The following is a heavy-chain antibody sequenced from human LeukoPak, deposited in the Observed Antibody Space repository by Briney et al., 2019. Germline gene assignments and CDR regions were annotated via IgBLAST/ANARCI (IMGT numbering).Heavy chain of an antibody. D-gene: IGHD3-22*01. J-gene: IGHJ5*02. CDR1: GYSFTSYW. CDR2: IYPGDSDT. V-gene: IGHV5-51*01. CDR3: ARHGGSSGYYYWFDP. Sequence: GESLKISCKGSGYSFTSYWIGWVRQMPGKGLEWMGIIYPGDSDTRYSPSFQGQVTISADKSISTAYLQWSSLKASDTAMYYCARHGGSSGYYYWFDPWGQGTLVTVSS.